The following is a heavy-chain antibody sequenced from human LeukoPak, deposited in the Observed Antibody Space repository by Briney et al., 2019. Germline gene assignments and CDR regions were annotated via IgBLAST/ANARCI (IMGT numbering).Heavy chain of an antibody. Sequence: GESLKISCKGSGSSFTSYRIGWVRQMPGKGLEWMGIIYPGDSDTRYSPSFQGQVTISADKSISTAYLQWSSLKASDTAMYYCARRGYYGSGSYHIFDYWGQGTQVTVSS. J-gene: IGHJ4*02. CDR2: IYPGDSDT. CDR3: ARRGYYGSGSYHIFDY. V-gene: IGHV5-51*01. CDR1: GSSFTSYR. D-gene: IGHD3-10*01.